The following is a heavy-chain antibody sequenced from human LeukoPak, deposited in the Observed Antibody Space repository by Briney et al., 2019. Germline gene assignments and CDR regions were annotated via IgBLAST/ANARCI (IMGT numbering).Heavy chain of an antibody. Sequence: PGGSLRLSCAASGFTFSNYAMSWVRQAPGKGLEWVSAIIGSGGTTYYTNSVKGRFTIPRDNSKNTLSLQMNSLRAEDTAVYYCAREIYDSYDYWGQGTLVTVSS. V-gene: IGHV3-23*01. CDR3: AREIYDSYDY. CDR1: GFTFSNYA. D-gene: IGHD3-10*01. J-gene: IGHJ4*02. CDR2: IIGSGGTT.